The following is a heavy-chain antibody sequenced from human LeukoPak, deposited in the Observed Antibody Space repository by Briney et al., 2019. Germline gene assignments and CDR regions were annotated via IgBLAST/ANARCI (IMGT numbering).Heavy chain of an antibody. CDR3: VSSSLLFDY. J-gene: IGHJ4*02. CDR1: GGSISSSSYY. D-gene: IGHD6-13*01. CDR2: IYYSGST. Sequence: PSETLSLTCTVSGGSISSSSYYWGWIRQPPGTGLEWIGSIYYSGSTYYNPSLKSRVTISVDTPKNQFSLKLSSVTAADTAVYYCVSSSLLFDYWGQGTLVTVSS. V-gene: IGHV4-39*01.